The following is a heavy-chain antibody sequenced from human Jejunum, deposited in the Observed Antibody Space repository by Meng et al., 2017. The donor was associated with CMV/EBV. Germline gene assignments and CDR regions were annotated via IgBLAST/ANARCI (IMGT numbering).Heavy chain of an antibody. V-gene: IGHV3-30-3*01. Sequence: FPVSTYTMHGVRQAPGKGLEWVAVISYDDGSNYFYADSVKGRFTISRDNSKNTLYLQMNSLRPEDTAVYFCAREFSVGGRTPGMAVWGQGTTVTVSS. CDR3: AREFSVGGRTPGMAV. J-gene: IGHJ6*02. CDR1: FPVSTYT. CDR2: ISYDDGSNY.